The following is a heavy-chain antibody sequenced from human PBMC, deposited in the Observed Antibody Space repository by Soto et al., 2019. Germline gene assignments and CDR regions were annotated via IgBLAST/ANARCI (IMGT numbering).Heavy chain of an antibody. CDR1: GFTFSSYG. CDR3: ARAAMVYYFDY. V-gene: IGHV3-33*01. CDR2: IWYDGSNK. Sequence: QVQLVEFGGGVVQPGRSLRLSCAASGFTFSSYGMHWVRQAPGKGLEWVAVIWYDGSNKYYADSVKGRFTISRDNSKNTLYLQMNSLRAEDTAVYYCARAAMVYYFDYWGQGTLVTVSS. D-gene: IGHD5-18*01. J-gene: IGHJ4*02.